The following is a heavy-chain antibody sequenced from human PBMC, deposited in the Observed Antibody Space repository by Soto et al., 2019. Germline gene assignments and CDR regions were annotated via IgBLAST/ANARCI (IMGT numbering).Heavy chain of an antibody. J-gene: IGHJ4*02. CDR2: IYHSGST. V-gene: IGHV4-4*02. CDR3: ARSSLGYCSSTSCYQRNPIDY. D-gene: IGHD2-2*01. CDR1: GGSISSSNW. Sequence: LSLTCAVSGGSISSSNWWSWVRQPPGKGLEWIGEIYHSGSTNYNPSLKSRVTISVDKSKNQFSLKLSSVTAADTAVYYCARSSLGYCSSTSCYQRNPIDYWGQGTLVTVSS.